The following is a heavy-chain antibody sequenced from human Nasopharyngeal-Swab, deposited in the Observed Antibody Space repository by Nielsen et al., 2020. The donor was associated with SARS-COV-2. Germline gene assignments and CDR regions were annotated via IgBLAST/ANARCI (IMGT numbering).Heavy chain of an antibody. CDR2: IYYGGST. D-gene: IGHD6-6*01. CDR3: ARSKAAHNWFDP. V-gene: IGHV4-59*01. CDR1: GGSISSYY. J-gene: IGHJ5*02. Sequence: SETLSLTCTVSGGSISSYYWSWIRQPPGKGLEWIGYIYYGGSTNYNPSLKSRVTISVDTSKNQLSLKLSSVTAADTAVYYCARSKAAHNWFDPWGQGTLVTVSS.